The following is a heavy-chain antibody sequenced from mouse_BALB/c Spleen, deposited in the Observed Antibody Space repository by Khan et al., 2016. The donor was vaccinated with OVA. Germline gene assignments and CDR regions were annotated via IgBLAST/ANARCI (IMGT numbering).Heavy chain of an antibody. CDR3: ASGRLLLRYPDYFDY. CDR1: GYSITSDYA. D-gene: IGHD1-1*01. V-gene: IGHV3-2*02. Sequence: EVELVESGPGLLKPSQSLSLTCTVTGYSITSDYAWNWIRQFPGNKLECMAYITYSGSPTYSPSLRSRISITRDTSKNQFFLQLNYVATEDTATCYCASGRLLLRYPDYFDYWGQGTTLTVSS. CDR2: ITYSGSP. J-gene: IGHJ2*01.